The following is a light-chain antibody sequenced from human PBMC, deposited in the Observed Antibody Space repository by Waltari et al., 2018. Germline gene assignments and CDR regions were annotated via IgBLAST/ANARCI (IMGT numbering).Light chain of an antibody. J-gene: IGLJ2*01. CDR2: EGD. V-gene: IGLV2-23*03. CDR1: GSEIDIYNL. CDR3: CSYAGGTTFL. Sequence: QSALTQPASVSGSLGQSITISCTGSGSEIDIYNLVSWYQQYPGKAPKLIIYEGDERPSGVSDRFSGSKSGNTAALTISGRQADDEAEYHCCSYAGGTTFLFGGGTKVTVL.